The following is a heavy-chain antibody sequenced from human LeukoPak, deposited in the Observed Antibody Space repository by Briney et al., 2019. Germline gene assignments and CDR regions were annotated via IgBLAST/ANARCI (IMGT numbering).Heavy chain of an antibody. CDR2: ISSSGSTI. J-gene: IGHJ6*02. Sequence: PGGSLRLSCAASGFTFSDYYMSWIRQAPGKGLEWVSYISSSGSTIYYADSVKGRFTISRDNAKNSLYLQMNSLRAEDTAVYYCASQQPNGYDFWSGYLSNGPYYYYGMDVWGQGTTVTVSS. CDR3: ASQQPNGYDFWSGYLSNGPYYYYGMDV. CDR1: GFTFSDYY. V-gene: IGHV3-11*01. D-gene: IGHD3-3*01.